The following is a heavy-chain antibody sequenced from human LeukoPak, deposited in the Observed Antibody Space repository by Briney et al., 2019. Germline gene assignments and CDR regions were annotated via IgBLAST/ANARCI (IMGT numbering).Heavy chain of an antibody. Sequence: SETLSHTCTVSGDSISSSSYYWGWIRHPPGKGLEWIGCIYYSGSTYYNPSLKSRVTISVDTSKNQFSLKLSSVTAADTAVYYCARDSVTAGTYDYWGQGTLVTVSS. CDR3: ARDSVTAGTYDY. V-gene: IGHV4-39*07. CDR1: GDSISSSSYY. J-gene: IGHJ4*02. D-gene: IGHD6-13*01. CDR2: IYYSGST.